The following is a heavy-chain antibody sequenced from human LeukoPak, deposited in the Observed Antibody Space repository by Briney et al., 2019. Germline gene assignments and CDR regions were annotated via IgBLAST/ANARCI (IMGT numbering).Heavy chain of an antibody. CDR1: GDTFTSYG. J-gene: IGHJ3*02. V-gene: IGHV1-18*01. CDR3: ARGGVPTWDAFDI. D-gene: IGHD5-12*01. Sequence: ASVKVSCKASGDTFTSYGISWVRQAPGQGLEGRGWISAYNGNTNYAQKLQGRVTMTTDTSTSTAYMEMRSLRSEDTAVYYCARGGVPTWDAFDIWGQGTMVTVSS. CDR2: ISAYNGNT.